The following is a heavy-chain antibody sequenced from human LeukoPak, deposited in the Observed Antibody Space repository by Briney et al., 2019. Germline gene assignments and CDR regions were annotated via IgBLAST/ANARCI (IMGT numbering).Heavy chain of an antibody. D-gene: IGHD6-6*01. J-gene: IGHJ4*02. CDR3: ARAARRGFSFDY. CDR1: GFTFSSYA. V-gene: IGHV3-30*04. Sequence: PGGSLRLSCAASGFTFSSYAMHWVRQAPGKGLEWVALISYDGSNKNYADSVKGRLTISRDISKNTLYVQMNSLRPEDTAVYYCARAARRGFSFDYWGQGTLVTVSS. CDR2: ISYDGSNK.